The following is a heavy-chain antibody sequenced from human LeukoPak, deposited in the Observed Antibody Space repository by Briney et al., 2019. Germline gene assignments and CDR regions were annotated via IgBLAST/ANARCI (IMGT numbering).Heavy chain of an antibody. CDR1: GGTFSSYA. V-gene: IGHV1-69*06. CDR3: ARDLNYYDSSAAY. J-gene: IGHJ4*02. CDR2: IIPIFGTA. Sequence: SVKVSCKASGGTFSSYAISWVRQAPGQGLEWMGGIIPIFGTANYAQKFQGRVTITADKSTSTAYMELSSLRSEDTVVYYCARDLNYYDSSAAYWGRGTLVTVSS. D-gene: IGHD3-22*01.